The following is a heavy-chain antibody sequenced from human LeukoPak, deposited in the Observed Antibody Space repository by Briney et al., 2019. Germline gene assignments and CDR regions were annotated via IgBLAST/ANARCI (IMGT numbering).Heavy chain of an antibody. CDR1: GGTFSSYA. CDR2: IIPIFGTA. D-gene: IGHD4-11*01. V-gene: IGHV1-69*13. Sequence: SVKVSCTASGGTFSSYAISWVRQAPGQGLEWMGGIIPIFGTANYAQKFQGRVTITADESTSTAYMELSSLRSEDTAVYYCAGDSDYSYLYFDYWGQGTLVTVSS. J-gene: IGHJ4*02. CDR3: AGDSDYSYLYFDY.